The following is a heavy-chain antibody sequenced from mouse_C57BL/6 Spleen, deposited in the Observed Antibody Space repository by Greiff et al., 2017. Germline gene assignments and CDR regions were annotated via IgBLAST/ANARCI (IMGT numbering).Heavy chain of an antibody. CDR3: ARGLLRQERYFDV. J-gene: IGHJ1*03. Sequence: VQLQQPGAELVKPGASVKLSCKASGYTFTSYWMHWVKQRPGQGLEWIGMIHPNRGSTNYNEKFKSKATLTVDKSSSTAYMQLSSLTSEDSAVYYCARGLLRQERYFDVWGTGTTVTVSS. CDR2: IHPNRGST. CDR1: GYTFTSYW. D-gene: IGHD1-1*01. V-gene: IGHV1-64*01.